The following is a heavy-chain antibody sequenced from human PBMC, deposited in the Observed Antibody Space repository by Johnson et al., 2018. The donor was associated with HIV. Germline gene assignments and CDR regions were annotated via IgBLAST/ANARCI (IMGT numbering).Heavy chain of an antibody. D-gene: IGHD5-18*01. Sequence: QVKLVESGGVVVQPGGSLRLSCAASGFTFSSYDMHWVRQAPGKGLEWVAVISYDGNNRYYADSVKGRFTISRDNYKNTLYLQMNSLRAEDTAVYYCARDRWIQLWSTGGAFDIWGQGTMVTVSS. CDR3: ARDRWIQLWSTGGAFDI. CDR2: ISYDGNNR. CDR1: GFTFSSYD. J-gene: IGHJ3*02. V-gene: IGHV3-30-3*01.